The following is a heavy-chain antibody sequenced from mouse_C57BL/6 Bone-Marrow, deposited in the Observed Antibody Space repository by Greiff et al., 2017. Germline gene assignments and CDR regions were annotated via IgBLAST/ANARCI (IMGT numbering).Heavy chain of an antibody. CDR1: GYTFTDYY. J-gene: IGHJ3*01. D-gene: IGHD2-5*01. Sequence: EVQLQQSGPVLVKPGASVKMSCKASGYTFTDYYMNWVKQSHGKSLEWIGVINPYNGGTSYNQKFKGKATLTVDKSSSTAYMELNSLTSEDSAVYYCARGRRNSKAWFADWGQGTLVTVAA. CDR2: INPYNGGT. CDR3: ARGRRNSKAWFAD. V-gene: IGHV1-19*01.